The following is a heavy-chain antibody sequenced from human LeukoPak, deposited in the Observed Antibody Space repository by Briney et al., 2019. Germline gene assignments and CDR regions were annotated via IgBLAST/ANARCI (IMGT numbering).Heavy chain of an antibody. CDR1: GLTFTSYW. CDR2: INQDGSEK. J-gene: IGHJ5*02. D-gene: IGHD2-15*01. Sequence: GGSLRLSCAASGLTFTSYWMSWVRQAQGKGLEWVANINQDGSEKYYVDSVKGRFTISRDNAKNSLYLQMNSLRAEDTAVYYCAREGCSGGSCYHNWFDPWGQGTLVTVSS. V-gene: IGHV3-7*01. CDR3: AREGCSGGSCYHNWFDP.